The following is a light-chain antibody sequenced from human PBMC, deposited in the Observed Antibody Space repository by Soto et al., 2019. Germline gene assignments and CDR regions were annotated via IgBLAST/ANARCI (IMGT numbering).Light chain of an antibody. CDR2: GAS. J-gene: IGKJ1*01. Sequence: ELVLTQSPGILSLSPGERATLSCRASQGVPGNYLAWFQHKPGQAPRLLIYGASTRATGIPDRFSGSGSGTDISLTISRLEPDDFAVYYCHQYTSPPWTLGQGTKVEF. CDR3: HQYTSPPWT. CDR1: QGVPGNY. V-gene: IGKV3-20*01.